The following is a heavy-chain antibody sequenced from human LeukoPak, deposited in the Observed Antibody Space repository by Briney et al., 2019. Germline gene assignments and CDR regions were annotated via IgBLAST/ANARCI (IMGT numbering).Heavy chain of an antibody. CDR1: GSTFSSYA. V-gene: IGHV1-69*06. CDR2: IIPIFGTA. J-gene: IGHJ6*03. D-gene: IGHD6-19*01. CDR3: ARGGGSVAVDRTAYYYYYIDV. Sequence: SVKVSCKASGSTFSSYAISWVRQAPGQGLEWMGGIIPIFGTANYAQKFQGRVTITADKSTSTAYMELSSLRSEDTAVYYCARGGGSVAVDRTAYYYYYIDVWGKGTTVTVSS.